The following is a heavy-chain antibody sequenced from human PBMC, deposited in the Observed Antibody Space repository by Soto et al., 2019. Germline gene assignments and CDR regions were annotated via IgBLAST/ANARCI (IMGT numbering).Heavy chain of an antibody. J-gene: IGHJ5*02. Sequence: SETLSLTCTVSGGSISSYYWSWIRQPPGKGLEWIGYIYYSGSTNYNPSLKSRVTISVDTSKNQFSLKLSSVTAADTAVYYCARHPSPWFGETNWFDPWGQGTLVTVSS. V-gene: IGHV4-59*08. CDR3: ARHPSPWFGETNWFDP. CDR1: GGSISSYY. CDR2: IYYSGST. D-gene: IGHD3-10*01.